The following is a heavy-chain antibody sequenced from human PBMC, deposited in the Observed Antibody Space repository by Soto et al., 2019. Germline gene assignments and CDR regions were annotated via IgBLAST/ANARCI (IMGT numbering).Heavy chain of an antibody. J-gene: IGHJ4*02. CDR3: AANYDSSGYYYYDHFDY. V-gene: IGHV3-23*01. CDR1: GFTFSNYA. D-gene: IGHD3-22*01. Sequence: GGSLRLSCAASGFTFSNYAMSWVRQASGKGLEWVSAISGGGGSTYYGDSVKGRFTISRDNSKNTLYLQMNSLRAEDTAVYFCAANYDSSGYYYYDHFDYWGQGTLVTVSS. CDR2: ISGGGGST.